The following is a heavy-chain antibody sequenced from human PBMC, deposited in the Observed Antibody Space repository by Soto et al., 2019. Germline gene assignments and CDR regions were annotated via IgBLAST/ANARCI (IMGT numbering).Heavy chain of an antibody. Sequence: SETLSLTCAVYGGSFSGYYWSWIRQPPGKGLEWIGEINHSGSTNYNPSLKSRVTISVDTSKSQFSLKLISVTAADTAVYYCASTSPYILHHMDVWGKGTTVTGSS. CDR1: GGSFSGYY. J-gene: IGHJ6*03. V-gene: IGHV4-34*01. CDR2: INHSGST. D-gene: IGHD3-9*01. CDR3: ASTSPYILHHMDV.